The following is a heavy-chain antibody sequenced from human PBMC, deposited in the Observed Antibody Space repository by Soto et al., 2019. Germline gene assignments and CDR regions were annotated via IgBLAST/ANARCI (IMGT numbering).Heavy chain of an antibody. Sequence: GGSLRLSCAASGFTFSSYGMHWVRQAPGKGLEWVAVISYDGSNKYYADSVKGRFTISRDNSKNTLYLQMNNLRAEDTAVYYCAKPLEGSGSSAPFGYWGQGTLVTVSS. D-gene: IGHD3-10*01. CDR1: GFTFSSYG. CDR3: AKPLEGSGSSAPFGY. J-gene: IGHJ4*02. CDR2: ISYDGSNK. V-gene: IGHV3-30*18.